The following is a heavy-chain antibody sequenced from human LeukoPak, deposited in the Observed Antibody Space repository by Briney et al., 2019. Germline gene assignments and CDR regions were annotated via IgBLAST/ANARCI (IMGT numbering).Heavy chain of an antibody. J-gene: IGHJ1*01. CDR1: GFTFNIYG. CDR2: IWPDESNV. Sequence: GRSLRLSCAASGFTFNIYGMHRVRQAPGKGLEWVAVIWPDESNVHYADSVKDRFTISRDTSKNTLYLQMSRLRVEDTAVYYCARDRPPHHNWDDAVGLRFWGQGTLVTVSS. D-gene: IGHD1-20*01. V-gene: IGHV3-33*01. CDR3: ARDRPPHHNWDDAVGLRF.